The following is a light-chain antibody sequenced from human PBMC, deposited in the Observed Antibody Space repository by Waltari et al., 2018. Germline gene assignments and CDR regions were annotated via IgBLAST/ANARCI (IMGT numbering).Light chain of an antibody. CDR1: SSDIGTYNY. CDR2: DVS. J-gene: IGLJ1*01. Sequence: QSALTQPASVSGSPGQSITVSCTGTSSDIGTYNYVSWYQQHPGKAPKLMIYDVSSRASGVSNRFSVSKSGNTASLTISGLQAEDEADYYCDSSSSPHVFGTGTKVTVL. V-gene: IGLV2-14*03. CDR3: DSSSSPHV.